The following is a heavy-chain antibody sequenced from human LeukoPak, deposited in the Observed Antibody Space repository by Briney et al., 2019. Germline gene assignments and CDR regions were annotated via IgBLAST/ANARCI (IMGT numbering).Heavy chain of an antibody. CDR2: ISSSSSYI. J-gene: IGHJ4*02. D-gene: IGHD2-2*01. CDR1: GFTFRTFG. CDR3: ARDCSSTSCHPGFDY. V-gene: IGHV3-21*01. Sequence: SGGSLRLSCAASGFTFRTFGMHWVRQAPGKGLEWVSSISSSSSYIYYADSVKGRFTISRDNAKNSLYLQMNSLRAEDTAVYYCARDCSSTSCHPGFDYWGQGTLVTVSS.